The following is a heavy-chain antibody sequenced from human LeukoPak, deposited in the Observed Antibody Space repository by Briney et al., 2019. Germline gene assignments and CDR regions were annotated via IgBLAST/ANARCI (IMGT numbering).Heavy chain of an antibody. CDR3: AELGITMIGGV. V-gene: IGHV3-48*04. CDR1: GFTFSSYS. D-gene: IGHD3-10*02. J-gene: IGHJ6*04. Sequence: GGSLRLSCVASGFTFSSYSMNWVRQAPGEGLEWVSYISSLSGTIYYADSVRGRFTISRDNAKNSLYLQMNSLRAEDTAVYYCAELGITMIGGVWGKGTTVTISS. CDR2: ISSLSGTI.